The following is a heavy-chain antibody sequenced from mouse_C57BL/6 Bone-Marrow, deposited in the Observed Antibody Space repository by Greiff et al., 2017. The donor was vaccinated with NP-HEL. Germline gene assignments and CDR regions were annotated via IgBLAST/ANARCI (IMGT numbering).Heavy chain of an antibody. D-gene: IGHD1-1*01. CDR3: ARDRGFITTVVAHFDY. J-gene: IGHJ2*01. CDR1: GYSITSGYY. CDR2: ISYDGSN. Sequence: EVKLQESGPGLVKPSQSLCLTCSVTGYSITSGYYWNWIRQFPGNKLEWMGYISYDGSNNYNPSLKNRISITRDTSKNQFFLKLNSVTTEDTATYYCARDRGFITTVVAHFDYWGQGTTLTVSS. V-gene: IGHV3-6*01.